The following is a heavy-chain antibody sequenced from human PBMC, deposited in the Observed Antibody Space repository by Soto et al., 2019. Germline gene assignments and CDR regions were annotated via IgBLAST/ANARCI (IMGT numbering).Heavy chain of an antibody. CDR3: ARGTTDYYDSSGYYFFDY. J-gene: IGHJ4*02. CDR2: ISAYNGNT. CDR1: GYAFTSYG. Sequence: ASVKVSCKASGYAFTSYGISWVRQAPGQGLEWMGWISAYNGNTNYAQKLQGRVTMTTETSTSTAYMELRSLRSDDTAVYYCARGTTDYYDSSGYYFFDYWGQGTLVTVSS. V-gene: IGHV1-18*01. D-gene: IGHD3-22*01.